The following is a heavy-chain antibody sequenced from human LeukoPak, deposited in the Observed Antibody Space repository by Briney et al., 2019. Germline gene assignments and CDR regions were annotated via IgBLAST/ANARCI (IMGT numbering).Heavy chain of an antibody. D-gene: IGHD5-24*01. CDR2: ISYDGSNK. J-gene: IGHJ3*02. CDR1: GFTFSSYA. CDR3: ARVRDGYNLADAFDI. Sequence: PGGSLRLSCAASGFTFSSYAMHWVRQAPGKGLEWVAVISYDGSNKYYADSVKGRFTISRDNSKNTLYLQMNSLRAEDTAVYYCARVRDGYNLADAFDIWGQGTMVTVSS. V-gene: IGHV3-30*04.